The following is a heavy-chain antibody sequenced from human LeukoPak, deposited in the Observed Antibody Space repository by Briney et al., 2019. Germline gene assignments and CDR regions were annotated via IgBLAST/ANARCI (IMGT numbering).Heavy chain of an antibody. CDR3: SRLDPSSRYCSSTSCYAAVFWFDP. V-gene: IGHV5-51*01. CDR1: GYSFTSYW. CDR2: IYPGDSDT. Sequence: GESLKISCKGSGYSFTSYWLGWVRQMPGKGLEWMGIIYPGDSDTRYSPSFQGQVTISADKSISTAYLQWSSLKASDTAMYYCSRLDPSSRYCSSTSCYAAVFWFDPWGQGTLVTVSS. D-gene: IGHD2-2*01. J-gene: IGHJ5*02.